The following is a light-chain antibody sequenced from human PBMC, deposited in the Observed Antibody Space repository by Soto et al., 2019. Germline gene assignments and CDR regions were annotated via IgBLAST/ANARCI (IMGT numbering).Light chain of an antibody. CDR2: GAS. J-gene: IGKJ3*01. V-gene: IGKV3-20*01. Sequence: EIVMTQSPATLSLSPGERATLSCRASQSVSSSYLAWYQQKPGQAPRLLIYGASSRATGIPDRFSGSGSGTDFTLTISRLEPEDFAVYYCQQYGSSSFTFGPGTKVDI. CDR3: QQYGSSSFT. CDR1: QSVSSSY.